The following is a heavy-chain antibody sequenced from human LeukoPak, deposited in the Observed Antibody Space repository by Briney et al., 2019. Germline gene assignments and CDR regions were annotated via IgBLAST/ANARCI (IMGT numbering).Heavy chain of an antibody. D-gene: IGHD5-24*01. CDR2: ISSSGSTI. CDR1: GFTFSDYY. J-gene: IGHJ4*02. Sequence: GGSLRLSCAASGFTFSDYYMSWIRHAPGKGLEWVSYISSSGSTIYYADSVKGRFTISRDNAKNSLYLQMNSLRAEDTAVYYCARVGRDGYNYDYFDYWGQGTLVTVSS. CDR3: ARVGRDGYNYDYFDY. V-gene: IGHV3-11*01.